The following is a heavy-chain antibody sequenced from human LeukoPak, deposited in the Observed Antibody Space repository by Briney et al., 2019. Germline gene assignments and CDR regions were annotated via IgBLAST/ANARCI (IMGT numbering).Heavy chain of an antibody. V-gene: IGHV3-23*01. CDR1: GFTFRTYA. Sequence: GGSLRLSCTASGFTFRTYAMNWVRQAPGKGPEWLSGISGSGNGTYYADSVKGRFTISRDNSKNVVYLQMNSLTVEDAATYYCAKRTMSAFDSWGQGTLLIVSS. D-gene: IGHD5-24*01. J-gene: IGHJ4*02. CDR3: AKRTMSAFDS. CDR2: ISGSGNGT.